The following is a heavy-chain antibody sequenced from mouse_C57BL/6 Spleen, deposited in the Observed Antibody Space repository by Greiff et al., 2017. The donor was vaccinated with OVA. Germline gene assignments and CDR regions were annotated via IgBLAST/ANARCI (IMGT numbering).Heavy chain of an antibody. CDR2: IDPSDSYT. D-gene: IGHD1-1*01. CDR1: GYTFTSYW. Sequence: VQLQQPGAELVRPGTSVKLSCKASGYTFTSYWMHWVKQRPGQGLEWIGVIDPSDSYTNYNQKFKGKATLTVDTSSSTAYMQLSSLTSEDSAVYYCARGDHYGSSYAWFAYWGQGTLVTVSA. V-gene: IGHV1-59*01. J-gene: IGHJ3*01. CDR3: ARGDHYGSSYAWFAY.